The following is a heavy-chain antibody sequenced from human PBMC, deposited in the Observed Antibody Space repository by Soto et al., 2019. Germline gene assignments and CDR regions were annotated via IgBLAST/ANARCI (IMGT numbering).Heavy chain of an antibody. CDR2: IYYSGNT. J-gene: IGHJ3*02. CDR1: GGSMSSGDYY. CDR3: ARLLPSGGAFDI. D-gene: IGHD3-16*01. Sequence: QVQLQESGPGLVKPSQTLSLTCTVSGGSMSSGDYYWSWIGQPPGKGLEWVGYIYYSGNTYYNPSLKSRITISVDTSTNHFFLKVNSVTAADTAVYYCARLLPSGGAFDIWGQGTMVTVSS. V-gene: IGHV4-30-4*01.